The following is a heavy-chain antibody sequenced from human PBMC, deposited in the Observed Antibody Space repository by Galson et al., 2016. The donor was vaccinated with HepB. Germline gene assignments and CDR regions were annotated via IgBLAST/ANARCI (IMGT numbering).Heavy chain of an antibody. CDR1: GFSLVTSGIG. CDR2: LYWDDEK. CDR3: AHTGPPRTDDDYRPWSFDL. Sequence: PALVKPTQTLTLTCSFSGFSLVTSGIGVGWFRQPPGKALEWVALLYWDDEKRYSPSLESRLTITKDTSKNQVVLTMTNMDPVDTATYYCAHTGPPRTDDDYRPWSFDLWGRGTLVTVSS. D-gene: IGHD4-17*01. J-gene: IGHJ2*01. V-gene: IGHV2-5*02.